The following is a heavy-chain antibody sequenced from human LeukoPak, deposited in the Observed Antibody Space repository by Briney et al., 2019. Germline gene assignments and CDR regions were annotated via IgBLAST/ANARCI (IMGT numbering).Heavy chain of an antibody. CDR2: MNPNSGNR. D-gene: IGHD4-23*01. V-gene: IGHV1-8*03. CDR3: ARRLGLRWDLQAFDI. CDR1: GYTFTSYG. Sequence: ASVQVSCKASGYTFTSYGINWVRQATGQGLEWMGWMNPNSGNRGYAQKFQGRVTITRNTSISTAYMELSSLRSEDTAVYYCARRLGLRWDLQAFDIWGQGTMVTVSS. J-gene: IGHJ3*02.